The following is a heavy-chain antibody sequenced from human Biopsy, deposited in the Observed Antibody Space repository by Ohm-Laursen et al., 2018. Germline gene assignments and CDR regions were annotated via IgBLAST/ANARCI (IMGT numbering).Heavy chain of an antibody. D-gene: IGHD6-19*01. J-gene: IGHJ4*02. CDR3: ALQSVAQMKNFDY. Sequence: ASVKVSCKASGGTFTNYAISWVRQAPGQGLEWMGWNSPKSGGTNYAQKFQGNITMTKNTSMSTAYMEMSRLRTDDTAVYYCALQSVAQMKNFDYWGQGTLVTVSS. V-gene: IGHV1-2*02. CDR1: GGTFTNYA. CDR2: NSPKSGGT.